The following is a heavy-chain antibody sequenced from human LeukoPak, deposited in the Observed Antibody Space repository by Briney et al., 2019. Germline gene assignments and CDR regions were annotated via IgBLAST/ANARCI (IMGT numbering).Heavy chain of an antibody. CDR2: ISGSGGST. Sequence: GGSLRLSCAASGFTFSSYAMSWVRQAPGKGLEWVSAISGSGGSTYYADSVKGRFTISRDNSKNTLYLQMNSLRAEDTAVYYCAAGSIAAYLFDYWGQGTLVTVSS. J-gene: IGHJ4*02. CDR3: AAGSIAAYLFDY. CDR1: GFTFSSYA. V-gene: IGHV3-23*01. D-gene: IGHD6-6*01.